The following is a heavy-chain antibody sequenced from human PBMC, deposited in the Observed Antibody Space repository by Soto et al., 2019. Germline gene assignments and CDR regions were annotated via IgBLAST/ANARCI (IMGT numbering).Heavy chain of an antibody. CDR3: ARDLVVVPAANYIPFDY. J-gene: IGHJ4*02. D-gene: IGHD2-2*01. Sequence: GASVKVSCKASGCIFTGYYMHWVRQAPGQGLEWMGWINPNSGGTNCAQKFQGRVTMTRDTSISTAYMELSRLRSDDTAVYYCARDLVVVPAANYIPFDYWGQGTLVTVSS. CDR1: GCIFTGYY. V-gene: IGHV1-2*02. CDR2: INPNSGGT.